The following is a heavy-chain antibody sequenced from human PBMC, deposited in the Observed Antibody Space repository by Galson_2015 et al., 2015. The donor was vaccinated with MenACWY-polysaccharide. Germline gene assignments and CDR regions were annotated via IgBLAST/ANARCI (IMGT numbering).Heavy chain of an antibody. CDR1: GGSINSSNW. Sequence: ETLSLTCAVSGGSINSSNWWSWVRQPPGKGLEWIGEIDHSGSTNCNPSLKSRVTISLDKSKKQLSLKLSSVTAADTAVYYCARPLYYYGMDVWGQGTTVTVSS. CDR2: IDHSGST. V-gene: IGHV4-4*02. CDR3: ARPLYYYGMDV. J-gene: IGHJ6*02.